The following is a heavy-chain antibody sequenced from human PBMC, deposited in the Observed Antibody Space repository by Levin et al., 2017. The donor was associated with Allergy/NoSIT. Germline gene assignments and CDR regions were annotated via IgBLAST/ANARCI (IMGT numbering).Heavy chain of an antibody. CDR1: GFTFSSYE. J-gene: IGHJ4*02. CDR2: ISSSGSTI. Sequence: GGSLRLSCAASGFTFSSYEMNWVRQAPGKGLEWVSYISSSGSTIYYADSVKGRFTISRDNAKNSLYLQMNSLRAEDTAVYYCATQIPDCSSTSCYRGEFGYWGQGTLVTVSS. CDR3: ATQIPDCSSTSCYRGEFGY. D-gene: IGHD2-2*02. V-gene: IGHV3-48*03.